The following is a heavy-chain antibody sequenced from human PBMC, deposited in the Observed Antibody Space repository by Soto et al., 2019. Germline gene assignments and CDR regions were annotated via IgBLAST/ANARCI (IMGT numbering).Heavy chain of an antibody. J-gene: IGHJ6*02. D-gene: IGHD3-3*01. V-gene: IGHV1-18*01. Sequence: ASVKVSCKASGYTFTSYGISWVRQAPGQGLEWMGWISAYNGNTNYAQKLQGRVTMTTDTSTSTAYMELRSLRSDDTAVYYCARADLGGFYDFWSGYSKPYYYYYGMDVWGQGTTVTVSS. CDR1: GYTFTSYG. CDR2: ISAYNGNT. CDR3: ARADLGGFYDFWSGYSKPYYYYYGMDV.